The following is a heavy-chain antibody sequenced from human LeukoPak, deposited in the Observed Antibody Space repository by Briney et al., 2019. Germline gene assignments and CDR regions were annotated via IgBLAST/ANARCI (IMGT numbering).Heavy chain of an antibody. D-gene: IGHD6-13*01. CDR1: GYTFTGYY. CDR3: ARGETEETGTRPDAFDI. CDR2: INPNSGDT. V-gene: IGHV1-2*02. J-gene: IGHJ3*02. Sequence: ASVKVSCKASGYTFTGYYMHWVRQAPGQGLEWMGWINPNSGDTKDAQKFQGRVTMTRDTSISTAYMELTRLRSDDSAVYYCARGETEETGTRPDAFDIWGQGTMVTVSS.